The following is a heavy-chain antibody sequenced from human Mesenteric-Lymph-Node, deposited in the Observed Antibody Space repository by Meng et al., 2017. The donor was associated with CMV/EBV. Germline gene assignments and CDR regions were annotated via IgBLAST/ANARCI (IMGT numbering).Heavy chain of an antibody. Sequence: GGSLRLSCAASGFTFSTYEMTWVRQAPGKGLEWVSSISGSGSTIHYADSVKGRFTFSRDNAKNSLYLQMNSLRAEDTALYYCARDLVNRNTRHFDYWGQGALVTVSS. CDR1: GFTFSTYE. CDR3: ARDLVNRNTRHFDY. J-gene: IGHJ4*02. CDR2: ISGSGSTI. V-gene: IGHV3-48*03.